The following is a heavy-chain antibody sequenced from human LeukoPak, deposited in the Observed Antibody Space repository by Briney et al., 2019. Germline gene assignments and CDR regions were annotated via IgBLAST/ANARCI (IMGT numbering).Heavy chain of an antibody. Sequence: PSETLSLTCTVSGGTISSSSYYWGWIRQPPGKGLEWIRSIYYSRSTYDNPALKSRVIITVDTSKNQFSLKLSSVTAADTAVYYCARGSDFSEYFQHWGEGTLVTVSS. D-gene: IGHD3-3*01. CDR1: GGTISSSSYY. V-gene: IGHV4-39*01. CDR3: ARGSDFSEYFQH. J-gene: IGHJ1*01. CDR2: IYYSRST.